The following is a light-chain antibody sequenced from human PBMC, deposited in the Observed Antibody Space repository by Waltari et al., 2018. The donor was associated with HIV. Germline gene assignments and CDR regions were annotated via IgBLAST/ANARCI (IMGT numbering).Light chain of an antibody. Sequence: DIQMTQSPSTLSASVGDRVTITCRASQNIDTWLAWYQQKSGTAPKLLLYKASSLESGVPSRFSGSGSGTEFTLTISSLQPDDFVTYYCQQYKISSPWTFGQGTKVDI. CDR2: KAS. CDR1: QNIDTW. CDR3: QQYKISSPWT. J-gene: IGKJ1*01. V-gene: IGKV1-5*03.